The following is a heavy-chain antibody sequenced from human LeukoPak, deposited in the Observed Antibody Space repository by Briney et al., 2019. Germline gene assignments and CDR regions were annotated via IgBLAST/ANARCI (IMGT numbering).Heavy chain of an antibody. CDR1: GFTFHFYS. CDR2: ISSRSSTI. J-gene: IGHJ4*02. V-gene: IGHV3-48*02. CDR3: ARGEDY. Sequence: GGSLRLSCAASGFTFHFYSMTRVRQAPGKGLKWVSYISSRSSTIYYTDSVKGRFTVSRDNAKNSLDLQMNSLRDEDTAVYYCARGEDYWGQGTLVTASS.